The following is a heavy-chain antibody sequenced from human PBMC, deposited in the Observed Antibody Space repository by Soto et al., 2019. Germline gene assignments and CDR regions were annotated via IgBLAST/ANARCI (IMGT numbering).Heavy chain of an antibody. V-gene: IGHV1-8*01. J-gene: IGHJ4*02. Sequence: QVQLVQSGAEVKKPGASVKVSCKASGYTFTSYDINWVRQATGQGLESMGWMNPNSGNTGYAQKFRGRXTXTXXTSISTAYMELSSLRSEDTAVYYCARTLYGDNVDYWGQGTLVTVSS. CDR2: MNPNSGNT. CDR3: ARTLYGDNVDY. D-gene: IGHD4-17*01. CDR1: GYTFTSYD.